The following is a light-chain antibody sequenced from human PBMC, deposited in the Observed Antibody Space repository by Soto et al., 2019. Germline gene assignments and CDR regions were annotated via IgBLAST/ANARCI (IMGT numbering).Light chain of an antibody. J-gene: IGKJ5*01. CDR1: QGIGST. V-gene: IGKV3-11*01. Sequence: EIVITQSPATLSVSPGEGATLSCRASQGIGSTLAWYQQKPGQAPRLLIYGASSRATGIPARFSGSGSGTDFTLTISSLEPEDSAVYYCQQRNVWPPVTFGQGTRLEIK. CDR3: QQRNVWPPVT. CDR2: GAS.